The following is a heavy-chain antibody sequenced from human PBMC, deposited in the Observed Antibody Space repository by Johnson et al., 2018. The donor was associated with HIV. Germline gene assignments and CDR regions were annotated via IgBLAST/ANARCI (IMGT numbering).Heavy chain of an antibody. J-gene: IGHJ3*02. CDR2: ISYDESNK. CDR3: AKESAFDI. Sequence: QVQLVESGGGVVQPGRSLRLSCAASGFTFSSYGMHWVRQAPGKGLEWVAVISYDESNKYYADSVKGRFTISRDNSKNTLYLQMNSLRAEDTAVYYCAKESAFDIWGQGTMVTVSS. CDR1: GFTFSSYG. V-gene: IGHV3-30*18.